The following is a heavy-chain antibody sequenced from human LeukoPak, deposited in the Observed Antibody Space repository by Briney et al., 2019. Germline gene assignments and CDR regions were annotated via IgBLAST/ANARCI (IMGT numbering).Heavy chain of an antibody. D-gene: IGHD1-1*01. J-gene: IGHJ4*02. CDR3: ARRGASGLEPGGTTYYFDY. CDR2: INNSGST. CDR1: GGSFSGYY. V-gene: IGHV4-34*01. Sequence: PSETLSLTCAVYGGSFSGYYWSWFRKPPGKGLGWIGEINNSGSTNYNPSLKSRVTISVDTSKNQFSLKLSSVTAADTAVYYCARRGASGLEPGGTTYYFDYWGQGTLVTVSS.